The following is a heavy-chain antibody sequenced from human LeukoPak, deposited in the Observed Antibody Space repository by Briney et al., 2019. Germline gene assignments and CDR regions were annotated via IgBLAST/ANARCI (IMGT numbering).Heavy chain of an antibody. Sequence: GRSLRLSCAASGFTFSTYGMHWVRQAPGKGLEWVAVISYDGSNKYYADSVKGRFTISRDNSKNTLYLQMNSLRPEDTAVYYCAIRRGDLVIIHWGQGTLVTVSS. CDR3: AIRRGDLVIIH. CDR1: GFTFSTYG. J-gene: IGHJ1*01. D-gene: IGHD3-9*01. CDR2: ISYDGSNK. V-gene: IGHV3-30*03.